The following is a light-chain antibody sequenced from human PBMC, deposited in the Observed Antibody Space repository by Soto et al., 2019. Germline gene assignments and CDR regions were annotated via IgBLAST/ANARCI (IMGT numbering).Light chain of an antibody. CDR1: QSISSN. CDR2: GAS. CDR3: QQYNNWPEWT. J-gene: IGKJ1*01. V-gene: IGKV3-15*01. Sequence: EIVMTQSPATLSVSPGERATRSCRASQSISSNLAWYQQKPGQAPRLLIYGASTRATGIPARFSGSGSGTEFTLTISSLQSEDFAVYYCQQYNNWPEWTFGQGTKVDI.